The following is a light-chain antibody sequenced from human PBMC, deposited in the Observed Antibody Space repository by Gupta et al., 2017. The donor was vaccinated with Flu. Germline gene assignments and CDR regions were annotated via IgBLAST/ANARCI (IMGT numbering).Light chain of an antibody. Sequence: DIVMTQSPLSLPVTPGEPASISCRSSQSLLHSTGYNYLDWYLQKPGQSPQLMIYLGSTRASGVPDRFSGSGSGTDFTLKSMRGEAEDVGVYYGMQDAQTIDFGPGTKLEIK. CDR3: MQDAQTID. CDR2: LGS. J-gene: IGKJ2*01. V-gene: IGKV2-28*01. CDR1: QSLLHSTGYNY.